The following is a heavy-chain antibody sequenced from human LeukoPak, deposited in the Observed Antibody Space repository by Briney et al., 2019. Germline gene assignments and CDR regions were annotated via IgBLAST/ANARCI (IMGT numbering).Heavy chain of an antibody. D-gene: IGHD5-18*01. CDR2: VSSIISYI. Sequence: GGSLRLSCAASGFTFSSYSMNWGRQAPGKGLGWVSSVSSIISYIYYADSVKGRFTISRDNAKNSLYLQMNSLRAEDTAVYYCARDKDTAMVGDLIDYWGQGTLVTVSS. CDR3: ARDKDTAMVGDLIDY. CDR1: GFTFSSYS. V-gene: IGHV3-21*01. J-gene: IGHJ4*02.